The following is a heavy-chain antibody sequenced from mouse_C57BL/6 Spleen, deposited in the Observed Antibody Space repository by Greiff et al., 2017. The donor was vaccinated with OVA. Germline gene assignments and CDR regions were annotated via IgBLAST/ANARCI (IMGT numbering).Heavy chain of an antibody. J-gene: IGHJ1*03. D-gene: IGHD2-10*01. V-gene: IGHV3-6*01. CDR3: ARPTMRYWYFDV. Sequence: DVKLQESGPGLVKPSQSLSLTCSVTGYSLTSGYFWNWIRQFPGKKLEWMGYISYDGSNNYNPSLKNRISITRDTSKNQFFLKLNSVTTEDTATYYCARPTMRYWYFDVWGTGTTVTVSS. CDR1: GYSLTSGYF. CDR2: ISYDGSN.